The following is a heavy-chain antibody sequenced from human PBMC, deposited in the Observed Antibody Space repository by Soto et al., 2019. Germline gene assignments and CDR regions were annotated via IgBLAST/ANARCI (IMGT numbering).Heavy chain of an antibody. CDR3: ARAFIRVAGYIDY. J-gene: IGHJ4*02. CDR2: IYSGGDT. D-gene: IGHD6-19*01. V-gene: IGHV3-66*01. Sequence: GGSLRLSCAASGFTVSSDYMSWVRQAPGKGLEWVSVIYSGGDTHYADSVKGRFTISRDNSKNTLYLQMNSLRAEDTAVYYCARAFIRVAGYIDYSGQATLVTVSS. CDR1: GFTVSSDY.